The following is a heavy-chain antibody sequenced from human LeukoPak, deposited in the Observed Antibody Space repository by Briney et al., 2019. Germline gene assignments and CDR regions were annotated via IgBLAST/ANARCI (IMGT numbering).Heavy chain of an antibody. CDR2: IYYSGST. D-gene: IGHD5-18*01. J-gene: IGHJ4*02. CDR3: ARARVHGGYSYGYSGVYFDY. CDR1: GGSISSYY. V-gene: IGHV4-59*08. Sequence: SETLSLTCTVSGGSISSYYWSWIRQPPGKGLEWIGYIYYSGSTNYNPSLKSRVTISVDTSKNQFSLKLSSVTAADTAVYYCARARVHGGYSYGYSGVYFDYWGQGTLVTVSS.